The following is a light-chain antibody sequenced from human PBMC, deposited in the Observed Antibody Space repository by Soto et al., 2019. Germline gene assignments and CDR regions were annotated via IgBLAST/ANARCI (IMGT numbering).Light chain of an antibody. J-gene: IGLJ3*02. CDR1: TSDVGGYNY. V-gene: IGLV2-14*01. CDR3: SSYTSSGTLV. CDR2: EVR. Sequence: QSALTQSASVSGSPGQSITISCTGTTSDVGGYNYVSWHQQHPGKAPKLMIHEVRYRPSGVSNRFSGSKSGNTASLTISGLQAEDEADYYCSSYTSSGTLVFGGGTKVTVL.